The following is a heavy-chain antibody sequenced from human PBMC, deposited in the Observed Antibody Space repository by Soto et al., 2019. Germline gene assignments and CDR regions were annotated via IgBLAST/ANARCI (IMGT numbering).Heavy chain of an antibody. CDR2: ISWNSGSI. D-gene: IGHD1-1*01. V-gene: IGHV3-9*01. CDR1: GFTFDDYA. J-gene: IGHJ3*02. Sequence: EVQLVESGGGLVQPGRSLRLSCAASGFTFDDYAMHWVRQAPGKGLEWVSGISWNSGSIGYADSVKGRFTISRDNAKNSLYLQMNSLRAEDTALYYCAKDRLTTGRMSAFDIWGQGTMGTVSS. CDR3: AKDRLTTGRMSAFDI.